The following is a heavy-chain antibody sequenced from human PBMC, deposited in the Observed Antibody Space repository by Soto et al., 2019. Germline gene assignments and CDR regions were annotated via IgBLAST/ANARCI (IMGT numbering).Heavy chain of an antibody. CDR2: ISHDGSNT. Sequence: QVQLVESWGGVVQPGTSLRLSCGASGFSFSSYAMNLVLQAPGKGLEWVAVISHDGSNTYYGDSVQGRFTISRDNSENTLFVQMNSPIAEDTAVYYCAQPYYGAGSYYPDAFDVWCQGTSVTVSS. V-gene: IGHV3-30*18. J-gene: IGHJ3*01. CDR1: GFSFSSYA. CDR3: AQPYYGAGSYYPDAFDV. D-gene: IGHD3-10*01.